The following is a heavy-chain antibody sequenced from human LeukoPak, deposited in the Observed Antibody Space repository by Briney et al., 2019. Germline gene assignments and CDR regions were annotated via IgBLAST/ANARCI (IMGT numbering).Heavy chain of an antibody. CDR1: GYTLTGYY. V-gene: IGHV1-2*02. CDR3: ARLDTAMVLYSFDY. D-gene: IGHD5-18*01. CDR2: INPNSGGT. J-gene: IGHJ4*02. Sequence: GASVKVSCKASGYTLTGYYMHWVRQAPGQGLEWMGWINPNSGGTNYAQKFQGRVTMTRDTSISTAYMELSRLRSDDTAVYYCARLDTAMVLYSFDYWGQGTLVTVSS.